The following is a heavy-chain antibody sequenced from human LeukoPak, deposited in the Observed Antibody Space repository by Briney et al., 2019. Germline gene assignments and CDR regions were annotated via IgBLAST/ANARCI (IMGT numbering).Heavy chain of an antibody. D-gene: IGHD3-10*01. CDR1: GYTLTELS. Sequence: GASVKVSCKVSGYTLTELSMHWVRQAPGKGLEWMGGFDPEDGETIYAQKFQGRVTMTRDTSTSTVYMELSSLRSEDTAVYYCARGPRITLIRGGQWYYYMDVWGKGTTVTISS. CDR2: FDPEDGET. CDR3: ARGPRITLIRGGQWYYYMDV. J-gene: IGHJ6*03. V-gene: IGHV1-24*01.